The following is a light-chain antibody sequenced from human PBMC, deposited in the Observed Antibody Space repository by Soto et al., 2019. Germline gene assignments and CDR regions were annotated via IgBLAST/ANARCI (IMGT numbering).Light chain of an antibody. CDR3: QQYGSSPPWT. V-gene: IGKV3-20*01. CDR2: GAS. J-gene: IGKJ1*01. Sequence: EIVLTQSPGTLSLSPGERATLSCRASQSVSSSYLARYQQKPGQAPRLLIYGASSRATGIPDRFSGSGSGTDFTLTICGLEPEDFAVYYCQQYGSSPPWTFGQGTKGEIK. CDR1: QSVSSSY.